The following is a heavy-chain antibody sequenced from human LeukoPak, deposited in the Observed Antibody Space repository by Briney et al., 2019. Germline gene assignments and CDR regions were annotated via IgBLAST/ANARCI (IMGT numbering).Heavy chain of an antibody. J-gene: IGHJ1*01. V-gene: IGHV3-21*04. D-gene: IGHD3-22*01. CDR1: GFTFSSYT. CDR2: ISSSGSYI. Sequence: PGGSLRLSCAASGFTFSSYTMNWVRQAPGKGLEWVSSISSSGSYIYYADSVKGRFTISRDNSKNTLYLQMNSLRAEDTAVYYCARGSYESSGYDFQHWGQGTLVTVSS. CDR3: ARGSYESSGYDFQH.